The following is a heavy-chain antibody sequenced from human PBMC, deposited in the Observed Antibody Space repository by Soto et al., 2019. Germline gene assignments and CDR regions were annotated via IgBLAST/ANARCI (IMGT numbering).Heavy chain of an antibody. CDR1: GFTFSSYG. V-gene: IGHV3-30*02. CDR3: VKGEYYYDSSGYYPFDY. J-gene: IGHJ4*02. Sequence: PGGSLRLSCAASGFTFSSYGMHWVRQAPGKGLEWVAVIWYDGNNKYYADSVKGRFTISRDNSKNTQYLQMSSLRADDTAVYYCVKGEYYYDSSGYYPFDYWGQGTLVTVSS. CDR2: IWYDGNNK. D-gene: IGHD3-22*01.